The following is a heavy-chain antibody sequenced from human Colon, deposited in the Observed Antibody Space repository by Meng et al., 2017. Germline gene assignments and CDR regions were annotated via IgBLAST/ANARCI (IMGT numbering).Heavy chain of an antibody. Sequence: GRLEQSGQGLVKPSGTLSLTCAVSGVSISSNYWWSWVRQSPKKGLEWIGEIHHGGTTNYNPSLKSRVTISVDTSNNQFSLKLSSVTAADTAVYYCARIDYGGNGIEKYFFDYWGQGTLVTVSS. CDR3: ARIDYGGNGIEKYFFDY. CDR2: IHHGGTT. CDR1: GVSISSNYW. J-gene: IGHJ4*02. D-gene: IGHD4-23*01. V-gene: IGHV4-4*02.